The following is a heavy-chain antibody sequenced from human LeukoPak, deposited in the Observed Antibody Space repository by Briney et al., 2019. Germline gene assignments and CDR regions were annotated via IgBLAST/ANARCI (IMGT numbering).Heavy chain of an antibody. CDR1: GYTFIDYS. D-gene: IGHD6-19*01. J-gene: IGHJ4*02. Sequence: ASVKVFCKAPGYTFIDYSIHWVRQAPGQGLEWMGEINPNNGDTTYAQKFQGRVTMTRDTSISTAYVELRRLRSDDTAVYYCAREKLVAGNNFDYWGQGTLVTVSS. CDR2: INPNNGDT. V-gene: IGHV1-2*02. CDR3: AREKLVAGNNFDY.